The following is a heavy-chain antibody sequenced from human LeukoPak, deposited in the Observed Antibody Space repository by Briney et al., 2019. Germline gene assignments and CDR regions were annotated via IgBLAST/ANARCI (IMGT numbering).Heavy chain of an antibody. CDR2: IYSGGST. Sequence: GGSLRLSCAASGFTVSSNYMSWVRQAPGKGLEGVSVIYSGGSTYYADSVKGRFTISRDNSKNTLYLQMNSLRAEDTAVYYCTKDPRAIVVVVTAHDAFDIWGQGTMVTVSS. J-gene: IGHJ3*02. V-gene: IGHV3-53*01. CDR1: GFTVSSNY. D-gene: IGHD2-15*01. CDR3: TKDPRAIVVVVTAHDAFDI.